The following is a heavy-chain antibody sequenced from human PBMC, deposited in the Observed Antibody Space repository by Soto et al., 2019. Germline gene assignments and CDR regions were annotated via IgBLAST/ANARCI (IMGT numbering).Heavy chain of an antibody. D-gene: IGHD5-18*01. J-gene: IGHJ4*02. CDR1: GFTFSSYS. CDR3: ARDREQLWFPHTFDY. V-gene: IGHV3-48*02. Sequence: GGSLRLSCAASGFTFSSYSMNWVRQAPGKGLEWVSYISSSSSTIYYADSVKGRFTISRDNAKNSLYLQMNSLRDEDTAVYYWARDREQLWFPHTFDYWGQGTLVTVSS. CDR2: ISSSSSTI.